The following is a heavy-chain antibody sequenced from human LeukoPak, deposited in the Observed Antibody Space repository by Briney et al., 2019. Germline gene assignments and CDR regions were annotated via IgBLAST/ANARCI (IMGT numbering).Heavy chain of an antibody. Sequence: ASVKVSCKASGYTFTSYAMHWVRQAPGQRLEWMGWINAGNGNTKYSQKFQGRVTITRDTSASTAYVELSSLRSEDTAVYYCAATPVGATEIDYWGQGTLVTVSS. J-gene: IGHJ4*02. D-gene: IGHD1-26*01. V-gene: IGHV1-3*01. CDR2: INAGNGNT. CDR3: AATPVGATEIDY. CDR1: GYTFTSYA.